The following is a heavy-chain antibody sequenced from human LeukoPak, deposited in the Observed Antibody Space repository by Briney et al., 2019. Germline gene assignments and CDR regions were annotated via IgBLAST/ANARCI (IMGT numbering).Heavy chain of an antibody. D-gene: IGHD5-18*01. CDR1: GGFVSSTNW. CDR3: ARVGIQLIYYYYGMDV. Sequence: SETLSLTCAVSGGFVSSTNWWSWVRQPPGKGLEWIGQIYHSGSTDYNPSPKSRVTISVDKSKNQFSLKLSSVTAADTAVYYCARVGIQLIYYYYGMDVWGQGTTVTVSS. J-gene: IGHJ6*02. CDR2: IYHSGST. V-gene: IGHV4-4*02.